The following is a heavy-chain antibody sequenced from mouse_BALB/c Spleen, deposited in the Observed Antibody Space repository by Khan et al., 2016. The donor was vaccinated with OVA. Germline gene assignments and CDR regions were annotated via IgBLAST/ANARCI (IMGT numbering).Heavy chain of an antibody. D-gene: IGHD2-1*01. CDR3: TIGNYPYYALHY. J-gene: IGHJ4*01. CDR1: GYTFTTYW. Sequence: QVQLQQSGAELVKPGASLKLSCKASGYTFTTYWMHWVKLRPGQGFEWIGEINPNNGGTNYNEKFKRKATLTVDKSSSTAYMQLISLTSEDSAVYYCTIGNYPYYALHYWGQGTSVTVSS. CDR2: INPNNGGT. V-gene: IGHV1S81*02.